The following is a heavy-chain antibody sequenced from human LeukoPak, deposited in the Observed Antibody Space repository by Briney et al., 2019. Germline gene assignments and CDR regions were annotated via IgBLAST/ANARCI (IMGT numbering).Heavy chain of an antibody. Sequence: PSETLSLTCTVSGGSISSYYWSWIRQPPGKGLEWIGYIYYSGSTNYNPSLKSRVTISVDTSKNQFSLKLSSVTAADTAVYYCARGRAIFGVVNFDYWGQGTLVTVSS. V-gene: IGHV4-59*01. CDR1: GGSISSYY. CDR3: ARGRAIFGVVNFDY. J-gene: IGHJ4*02. CDR2: IYYSGST. D-gene: IGHD3-3*01.